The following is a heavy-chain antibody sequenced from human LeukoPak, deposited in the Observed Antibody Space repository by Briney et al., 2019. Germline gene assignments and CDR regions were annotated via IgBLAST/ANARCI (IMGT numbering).Heavy chain of an antibody. CDR1: GYNFITYW. CDR3: VRQQQFCSGGNCYSLNAFDL. CDR2: IYPGDSDT. Sequence: GESLKISCKGSGYNFITYWIGWVRQMPGKGLEWMGIIYPGDSDTRYSPSFQGQVTISADKSISTAYPQWSSLKASDTAMYYCVRQQQFCSGGNCYSLNAFDLWGQGTVVTVSS. V-gene: IGHV5-51*01. D-gene: IGHD2-15*01. J-gene: IGHJ3*01.